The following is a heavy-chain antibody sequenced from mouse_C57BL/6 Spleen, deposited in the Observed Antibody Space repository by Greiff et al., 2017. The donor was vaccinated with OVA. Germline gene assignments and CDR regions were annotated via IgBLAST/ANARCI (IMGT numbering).Heavy chain of an antibody. CDR2: IYPGDGDT. Sequence: QVQLKESGPELVKPGASVKISCKASGYAFSSSWMNWVKQRPGKGLEWIGRIYPGDGDTNYNGKFKGKATLTADKSSSTAYMQLSSLTSEDSAVYFCAREDYDAYFDYWGQGTTLTVSS. D-gene: IGHD2-4*01. CDR3: AREDYDAYFDY. J-gene: IGHJ2*01. V-gene: IGHV1-82*01. CDR1: GYAFSSSW.